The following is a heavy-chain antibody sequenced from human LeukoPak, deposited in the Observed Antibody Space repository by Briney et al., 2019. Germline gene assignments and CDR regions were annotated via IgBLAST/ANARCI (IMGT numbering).Heavy chain of an antibody. Sequence: GGSLRLSCAASGFTFSSYWMSWVRQAPGKGLEWVANIKQDGSEKYYVDSVKGRFTISRDNAKNSLYLQMNSLRAEDTAVYYCARDRYYYGSGSRFDYWGQGTLVTVSS. D-gene: IGHD3-10*01. V-gene: IGHV3-7*01. CDR3: ARDRYYYGSGSRFDY. J-gene: IGHJ4*02. CDR1: GFTFSSYW. CDR2: IKQDGSEK.